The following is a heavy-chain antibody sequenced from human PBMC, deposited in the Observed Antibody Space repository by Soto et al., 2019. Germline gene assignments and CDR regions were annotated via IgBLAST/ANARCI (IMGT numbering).Heavy chain of an antibody. CDR1: GYTFTSYY. D-gene: IGHD5-18*01. Sequence: ASVKVSCKASGYTFTSYYMHWVRQAPGQGLEWMGIINPSGGSTSYAQKFQGRVTMTRDTSTSTVYMELSSLRSEDTAVYYCARSGRGYSYGYGGGGMDVWGQGTTVTV. CDR2: INPSGGST. V-gene: IGHV1-46*01. J-gene: IGHJ6*02. CDR3: ARSGRGYSYGYGGGGMDV.